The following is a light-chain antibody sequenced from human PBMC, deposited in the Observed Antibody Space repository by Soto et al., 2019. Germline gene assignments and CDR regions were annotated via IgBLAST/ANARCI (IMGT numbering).Light chain of an antibody. Sequence: ETVLTQSPGTLSLSPGERVTLSCRASQSVSSNLAWYQQKPGQAPSLLIYGAFTRATGIPARFSGTGSGTEFTLTISSLQSEDFALYYCQQYNDWPLTFGQGTKVDIK. CDR1: QSVSSN. V-gene: IGKV3-15*01. J-gene: IGKJ1*01. CDR2: GAF. CDR3: QQYNDWPLT.